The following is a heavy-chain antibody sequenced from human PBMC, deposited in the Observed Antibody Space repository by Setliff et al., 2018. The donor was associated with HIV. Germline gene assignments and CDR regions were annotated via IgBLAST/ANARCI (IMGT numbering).Heavy chain of an antibody. J-gene: IGHJ4*02. D-gene: IGHD2-2*01. CDR1: RFTFSTNA. V-gene: IGHV3-11*01. CDR3: TAGALLPTVEY. Sequence: GGSLRLSCAASRFTFSTNAMNWIRRAPGTGLEWVSYISHSGGTIKYADSVRGRFTISRAIAKCSLYLQMDSLSAEYTAVYYCTAGALLPTVEYLGRGTLVTVSS. CDR2: ISHSGGTI.